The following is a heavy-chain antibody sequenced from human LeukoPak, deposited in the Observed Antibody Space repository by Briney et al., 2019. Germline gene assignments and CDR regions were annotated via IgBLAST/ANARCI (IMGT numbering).Heavy chain of an antibody. J-gene: IGHJ4*02. D-gene: IGHD6-19*01. V-gene: IGHV3-21*01. CDR2: ISSSNSYI. CDR1: GFTFSSYS. CDR3: ARDQGLLVVAGRFGY. Sequence: PGGSLRLSCAASGFTFSSYSMNWVRQAPGKGLEWVSSISSSNSYIYNADSVKGRFTISRDSAKNSLYLQMNSLRAEDTAVYYCARDQGLLVVAGRFGYWGQGTLVTVSS.